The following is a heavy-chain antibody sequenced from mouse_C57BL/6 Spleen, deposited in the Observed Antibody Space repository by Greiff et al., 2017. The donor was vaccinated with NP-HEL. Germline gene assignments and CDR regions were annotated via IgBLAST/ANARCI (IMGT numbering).Heavy chain of an antibody. J-gene: IGHJ3*01. CDR3: ARDSGPFAY. Sequence: EVKLVESEGGLVQPGSSMKLSCTASGFTFSDYYMAWVRQVPEKGLEWVANINYDGSSTYYLDSLKSRFIISRDNAKNILYLQMSSLKSEDTATYYCARDSGPFAYWGQGTLVTVSA. V-gene: IGHV5-16*01. CDR1: GFTFSDYY. CDR2: INYDGSST. D-gene: IGHD3-1*01.